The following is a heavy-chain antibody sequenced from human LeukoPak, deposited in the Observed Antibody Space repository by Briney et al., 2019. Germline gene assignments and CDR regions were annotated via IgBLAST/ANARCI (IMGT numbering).Heavy chain of an antibody. D-gene: IGHD6-13*01. J-gene: IGHJ6*02. V-gene: IGHV4-61*02. Sequence: SETLSLTCTVSGGSISSSSYYWSWIRQPAGKGLEWIGRIYTSGSTNYNPSLKSRVTMSVDTSKNQFSLKLSSVTAADTAVYYCARDEAAAGTRFYYYYGMDVWGQGTTVTVSS. CDR3: ARDEAAAGTRFYYYYGMDV. CDR2: IYTSGST. CDR1: GGSISSSSYY.